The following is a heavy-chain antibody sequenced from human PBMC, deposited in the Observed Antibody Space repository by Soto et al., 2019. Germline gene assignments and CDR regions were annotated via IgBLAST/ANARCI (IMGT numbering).Heavy chain of an antibody. CDR2: IYYSGST. J-gene: IGHJ5*02. CDR1: GGSISSGGYY. CDR3: ASVVAVAAATRNHWFDP. V-gene: IGHV4-31*03. Sequence: KTSETLSLTCTVSGGSISSGGYYWSWIRQHPGKGLEWIGYIYYSGSTYYNPSLKSRVTISVDTSKNQFSLKLSSVTAADTAVYYCASVVAVAAATRNHWFDPWGQGTLVTVSS. D-gene: IGHD2-15*01.